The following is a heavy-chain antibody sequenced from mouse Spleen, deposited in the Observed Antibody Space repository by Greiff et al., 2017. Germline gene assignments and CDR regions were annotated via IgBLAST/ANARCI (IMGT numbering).Heavy chain of an antibody. CDR3: TRESDGYCCYAIDY. J-gene: IGHJ4*01. V-gene: IGHV1-15*01. CDR1: GYTFTDYE. D-gene: IGHD2-3*01. CDR2: IDPETGGT. Sequence: QVQLQQSGAELVRPGASVTLSCKASGYTFTDYEMHWVKQTPVHGLEWIGAIDPETGGTAYNQKFKGKAILTADKSSSTAYMELRSLTSEDSAVYYCTRESDGYCCYAIDYWGQGTSVTVSS.